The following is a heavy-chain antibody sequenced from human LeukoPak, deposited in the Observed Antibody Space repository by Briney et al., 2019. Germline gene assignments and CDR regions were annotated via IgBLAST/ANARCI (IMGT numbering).Heavy chain of an antibody. D-gene: IGHD4-17*01. J-gene: IGHJ4*02. CDR1: GYTFTTYG. CDR2: VSGDNGNT. V-gene: IGHV1-18*01. Sequence: ASVKVSCKASGYTFTTYGISWVRQAPGQGLEWMGWVSGDNGNTNYAQKFQGRVTMTSDTSTSTAYMGLRSLRSDDTAVYYCARDYGPQTTVTTLYSDYWGQGTLVTVSS. CDR3: ARDYGPQTTVTTLYSDY.